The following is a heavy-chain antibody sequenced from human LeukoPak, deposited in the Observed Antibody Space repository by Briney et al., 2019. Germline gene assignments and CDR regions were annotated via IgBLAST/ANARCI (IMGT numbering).Heavy chain of an antibody. Sequence: ASVKVSCKAPGYTFTGYYMHWVRQAPGQGLEWMGWINPNSGGTNYAQEFQGRVTMTRDTSISTAYMELSRLRSDDTAVYYCARVSPLIAVAGDFDYWGQGTLVTVSS. CDR3: ARVSPLIAVAGDFDY. D-gene: IGHD6-19*01. V-gene: IGHV1-2*02. CDR1: GYTFTGYY. J-gene: IGHJ4*02. CDR2: INPNSGGT.